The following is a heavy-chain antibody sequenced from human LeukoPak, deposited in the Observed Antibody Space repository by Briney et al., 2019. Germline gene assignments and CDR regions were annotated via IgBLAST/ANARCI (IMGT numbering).Heavy chain of an antibody. CDR1: GYTFTGYY. CDR3: ARDVGEYCSSINCHASDY. CDR2: INPSSGGT. J-gene: IGHJ4*02. V-gene: IGHV1-2*02. Sequence: ASVKVSCKASGYTFTGYYMHWVRQAPGQGLEWMGWINPSSGGTNYAQKFHGRVTMTRDTSISTVYMELSRLRSDDTAVYYCARDVGEYCSSINCHASDYWGQGTLVTVSS. D-gene: IGHD2-2*01.